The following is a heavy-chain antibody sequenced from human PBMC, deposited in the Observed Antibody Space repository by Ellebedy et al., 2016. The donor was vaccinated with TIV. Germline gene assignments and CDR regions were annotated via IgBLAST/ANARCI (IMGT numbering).Heavy chain of an antibody. D-gene: IGHD4-23*01. CDR2: INTNSGNT. V-gene: IGHV7-4-1*02. CDR3: ARDRYYGGNYRGIDY. J-gene: IGHJ4*02. CDR1: GYTFTSHL. Sequence: AASVQVSCKASGYTFTSHLLNWLRQAPGRGLEWMGCINTNSGNTETVPGFTGRLVFSLETSVGTAYLQISSLQAEDTAIYYCARDRYYGGNYRGIDYWGQGTLVTVSS.